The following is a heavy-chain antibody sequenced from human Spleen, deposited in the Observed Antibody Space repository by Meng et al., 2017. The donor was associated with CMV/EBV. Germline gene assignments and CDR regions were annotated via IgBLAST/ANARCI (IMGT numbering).Heavy chain of an antibody. D-gene: IGHD6-13*01. CDR3: ASTEQLVQVYYYGMDV. V-gene: IGHV1-69*02. J-gene: IGHJ6*02. Sequence: SVKVSCKASGYTFTSYTISWVRQAPGQGLEWMGRIIPILGIANYAQKFQGRVTITADKSTSTAYMELSSLRSEDTAVYYCASTEQLVQVYYYGMDVWGQGTTVTVSS. CDR2: IIPILGIA. CDR1: GYTFTSYT.